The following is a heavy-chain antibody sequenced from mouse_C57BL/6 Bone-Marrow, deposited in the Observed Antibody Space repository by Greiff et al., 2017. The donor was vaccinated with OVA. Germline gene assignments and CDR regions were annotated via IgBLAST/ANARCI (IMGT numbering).Heavy chain of an antibody. Sequence: VKLMESGPGLVAPSQSLSITCTVSGFSLTSYGVDWVRQSPGKGLEWLGVIWGVGSTNYNTALKTRMSISKDNTKNQVFLKMNSLHTDDTAMDYCASGHSYAMDYWGQGTSVTVSS. J-gene: IGHJ4*01. CDR2: IWGVGST. CDR1: GFSLTSYG. V-gene: IGHV2-6*01. CDR3: ASGHSYAMDY. D-gene: IGHD3-1*01.